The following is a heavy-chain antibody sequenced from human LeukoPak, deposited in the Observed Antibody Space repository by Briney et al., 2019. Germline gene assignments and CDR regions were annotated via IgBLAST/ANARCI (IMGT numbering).Heavy chain of an antibody. CDR1: GNYW. D-gene: IGHD2-2*01. J-gene: IGHJ4*02. Sequence: GGSLRLSCAASGNYWMHWVRQAPGEGLVWVSHINSDGSWTSYADSMKGRFTISKDNAKNTVYLQMNNLRAEDTAVYYCVSFYETYWGRGTLVTVSS. CDR2: INSDGSWT. CDR3: VSFYETY. V-gene: IGHV3-74*01.